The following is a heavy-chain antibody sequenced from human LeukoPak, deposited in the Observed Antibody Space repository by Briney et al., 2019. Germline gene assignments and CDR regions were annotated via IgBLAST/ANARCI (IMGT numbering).Heavy chain of an antibody. V-gene: IGHV3-33*01. CDR3: ARLMVAATFDY. CDR2: IWYDGSNK. J-gene: IGHJ4*02. D-gene: IGHD2-15*01. CDR1: GFTFSSYG. Sequence: PGRSLRLSCAASGFTFSSYGMHWVRQAPGKGLEWVAVIWYDGSNKYYADSVKGRFTISRDNSKNSLYLQMNSLRAEDTAVYYCARLMVAATFDYWGQGTLVTVSS.